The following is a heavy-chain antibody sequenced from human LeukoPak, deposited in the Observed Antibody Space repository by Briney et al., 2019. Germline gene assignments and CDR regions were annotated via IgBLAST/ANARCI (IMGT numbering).Heavy chain of an antibody. CDR1: GFTFSSYS. D-gene: IGHD3-22*01. CDR3: ARTGYYDSSGYYLAYYYGMDV. V-gene: IGHV3-33*08. Sequence: GGSLRLSCAASGFTFSSYSFNWVRQAPGKGLEWVAVICYDGSNKYYADSVKGRFTISRDNSKNTLYLQMNSLRAEDTAVYYCARTGYYDSSGYYLAYYYGMDVWGQGTTVTVSS. CDR2: ICYDGSNK. J-gene: IGHJ6*02.